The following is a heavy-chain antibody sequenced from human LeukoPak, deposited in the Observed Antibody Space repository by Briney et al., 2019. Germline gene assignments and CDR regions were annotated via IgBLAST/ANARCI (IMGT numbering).Heavy chain of an antibody. CDR3: AREVTNDAFDI. D-gene: IGHD4-17*01. CDR2: IYSGGST. V-gene: IGHV3-53*04. J-gene: IGHJ3*02. CDR1: GFTFDGYA. Sequence: GGSLRLSCAASGFTFDGYAMHWVRQAPGKGLEWVSVIYSGGSTYYADSVKGRFTISRHNSKNTLYLQMNSLRAEDTGVYYCAREVTNDAFDIWGQGAMVTVSS.